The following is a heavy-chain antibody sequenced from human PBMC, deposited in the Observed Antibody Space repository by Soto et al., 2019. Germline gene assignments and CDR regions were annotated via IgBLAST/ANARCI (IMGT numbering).Heavy chain of an antibody. J-gene: IGHJ4*02. Sequence: QVQLVQSGAEVKKPGASVKVSCKASGYTFTSYYMHWVRQAPGQGLEWMGIINPSGGSTSYAQKFQGRVTMTRDTSTRTVYMERSSVRADDTAVYYCAGGAEDIVVVVAATSLADYWGQGTLVTVSS. CDR3: AGGAEDIVVVVAATSLADY. CDR2: INPSGGST. V-gene: IGHV1-46*01. D-gene: IGHD2-15*01. CDR1: GYTFTSYY.